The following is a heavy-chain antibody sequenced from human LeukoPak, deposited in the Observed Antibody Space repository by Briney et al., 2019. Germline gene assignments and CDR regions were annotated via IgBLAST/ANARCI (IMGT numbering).Heavy chain of an antibody. Sequence: SETLSLTCTVSGGSISSGGYYWSWIRQPPGKGLEWIGYIYHSGSTYYNPSLKSRVTISVDRSKNQFSLKLSSVTAADTAVYYCARDQKPASITSLGFDPWGQGTLVTVSS. CDR1: GGSISSGGYY. D-gene: IGHD3-3*01. CDR3: ARDQKPASITSLGFDP. V-gene: IGHV4-30-2*01. J-gene: IGHJ5*02. CDR2: IYHSGST.